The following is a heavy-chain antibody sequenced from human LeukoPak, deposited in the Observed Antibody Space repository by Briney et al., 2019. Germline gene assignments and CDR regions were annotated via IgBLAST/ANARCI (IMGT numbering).Heavy chain of an antibody. D-gene: IGHD6-13*01. V-gene: IGHV3-11*04. CDR3: ARDTAGTIAAAGRSDY. CDR2: ISSSGSTI. Sequence: GGSLRLSCAASGFTFSDYYMSWIRQAPGKGLEWVSYISSSGSTIYYADSVKGRFTISRDNAKNSLYLQMNSLRADDTAVYYCARDTAGTIAAAGRSDYWGQGTLVTVSS. J-gene: IGHJ4*02. CDR1: GFTFSDYY.